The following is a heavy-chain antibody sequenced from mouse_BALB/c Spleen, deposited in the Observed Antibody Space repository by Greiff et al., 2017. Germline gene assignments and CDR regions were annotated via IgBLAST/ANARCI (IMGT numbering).Heavy chain of an antibody. CDR1: GFTFSSFG. V-gene: IGHV5-17*02. J-gene: IGHJ2*01. CDR2: ISSGSSTI. D-gene: IGHD2-10*02. CDR3: ARSYGNPFDY. Sequence: EVMLVASGGGLVQPGGSRKLSCAASGFTFSSFGMHWVRQAPEKGLEWVAYISSGSSTIYYADTVKGRFTISRDKPKNTLFLQMTSLRSEDTAMYYSARSYGNPFDYWGQGTTLTVSS.